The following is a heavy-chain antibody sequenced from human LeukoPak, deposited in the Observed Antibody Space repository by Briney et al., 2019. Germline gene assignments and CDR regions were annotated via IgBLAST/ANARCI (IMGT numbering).Heavy chain of an antibody. CDR1: GGSISSGGYY. V-gene: IGHV4-31*03. CDR3: ARSYQSYYCYGMDV. D-gene: IGHD2-2*01. Sequence: KPSETLSLTCTVSGGSISSGGYYWSWIRQHPGKGLEWIGYIYYSGSTYYNPSLKSRVTISVDTSKNQFSLKLSSVTAADTAVYYCARSYQSYYCYGMDVWGQGTTVTVSS. CDR2: IYYSGST. J-gene: IGHJ6*02.